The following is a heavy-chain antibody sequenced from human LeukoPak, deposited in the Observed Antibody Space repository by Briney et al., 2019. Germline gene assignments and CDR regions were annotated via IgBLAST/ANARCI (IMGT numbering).Heavy chain of an antibody. CDR2: IYYSGST. J-gene: IGHJ5*02. Sequence: SETLSLTCTVSGGSISSSSYYWGWIRQPPGKGLEWIGSIYYSGSTYYNPSLKSRVTISVDTSKNQFSLKLSAVTAADTAVYYCARDQVPIAAAEFDPWGQGTLVTVSS. CDR1: GGSISSSSYY. D-gene: IGHD6-13*01. V-gene: IGHV4-39*07. CDR3: ARDQVPIAAAEFDP.